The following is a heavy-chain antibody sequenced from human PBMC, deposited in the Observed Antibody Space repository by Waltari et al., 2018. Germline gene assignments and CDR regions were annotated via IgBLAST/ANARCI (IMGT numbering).Heavy chain of an antibody. D-gene: IGHD6-19*01. CDR3: ARDSGVAGGWFDP. CDR1: GYRFTTHT. V-gene: IGHV1-3*01. J-gene: IGHJ5*02. CDR2: IIAANGDT. Sequence: QVQLVQSGAEVKKPGASVKVSCKTSGYRFTTHTLHWVRQAPGQRLEWMGWIIAANGDTKYSQRCQARVTFSRDTGANTAYMEVSDLTPEDTAVYFCARDSGVAGGWFDPWGQGSLVIVS.